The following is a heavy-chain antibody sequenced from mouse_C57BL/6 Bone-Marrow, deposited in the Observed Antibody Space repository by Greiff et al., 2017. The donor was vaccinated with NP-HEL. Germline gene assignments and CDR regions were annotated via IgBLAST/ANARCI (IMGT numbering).Heavy chain of an antibody. CDR1: GYAFSSSW. Sequence: QVQLKQSGPELVKPGASVKISCKASGYAFSSSWMNWVKQRPGKGLEWIGRIYPGDGDTNYNGKFKGKATLTADKSSSTAYMQLSSLTSEDSAVYFCARREFITTVVATSPYYFDYWGQGTTLTVSS. CDR2: IYPGDGDT. D-gene: IGHD1-1*01. V-gene: IGHV1-82*01. CDR3: ARREFITTVVATSPYYFDY. J-gene: IGHJ2*01.